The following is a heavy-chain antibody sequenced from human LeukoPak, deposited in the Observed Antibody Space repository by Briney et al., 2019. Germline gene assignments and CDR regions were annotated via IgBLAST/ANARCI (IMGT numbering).Heavy chain of an antibody. J-gene: IGHJ4*02. Sequence: ASVKVSCKASGYTFTDFGISWVRQAPGQGLEWMGWISAYNGDIKYAQKFQGRVTMTTDTSTSTAYMEVRGLRSDDTAVYYCARVWGASGYDDYWGQGTLVTVSS. CDR3: ARVWGASGYDDY. CDR2: ISAYNGDI. V-gene: IGHV1-18*01. CDR1: GYTFTDFG. D-gene: IGHD3-3*01.